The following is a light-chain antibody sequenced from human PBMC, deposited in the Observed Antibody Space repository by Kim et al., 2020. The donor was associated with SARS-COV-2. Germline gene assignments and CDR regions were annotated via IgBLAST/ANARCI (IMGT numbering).Light chain of an antibody. Sequence: QSALTQPASVSGSPGQSITISCTGTTTDHVSWYQQYPGKAPKLMIYDVYKWPSGVSHRFSGSKSDNTASLTISGLQADDEAAYHCSSYTRTHTLLFG. J-gene: IGLJ2*01. CDR1: TTDH. CDR2: DVY. CDR3: SSYTRTHTLL. V-gene: IGLV2-14*02.